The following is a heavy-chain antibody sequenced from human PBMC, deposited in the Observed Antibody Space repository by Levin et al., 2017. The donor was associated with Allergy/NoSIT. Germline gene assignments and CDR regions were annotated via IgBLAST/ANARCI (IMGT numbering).Heavy chain of an antibody. J-gene: IGHJ4*02. V-gene: IGHV3-23*01. CDR2: ISGSGGST. D-gene: IGHD4-17*01. Sequence: RPGGSLRLSCAASGFTFSSYAMSWVRQAPGKGLEWVSGISGSGGSTYYADSVKGRFTISRDNSKNTLYLQMNSLRAEDTAIYYCAKGRVYGDYNFDYWGQGTLVTVSS. CDR1: GFTFSSYA. CDR3: AKGRVYGDYNFDY.